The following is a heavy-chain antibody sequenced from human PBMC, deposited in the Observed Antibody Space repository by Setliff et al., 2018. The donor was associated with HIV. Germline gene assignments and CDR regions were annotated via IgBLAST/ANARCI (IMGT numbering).Heavy chain of an antibody. Sequence: GGSLRLSCAASGFTFSSYGMHWVRQAPGKGLEWVAFIRSDGSNKYYADSVKGRFTISRDNSKNTLYLQMNSLRAEDTAVYYCAKDAYYYDSSGYYPFDYWGQGTLVTVSS. CDR3: AKDAYYYDSSGYYPFDY. CDR2: IRSDGSNK. V-gene: IGHV3-30*02. J-gene: IGHJ4*02. D-gene: IGHD3-22*01. CDR1: GFTFSSYG.